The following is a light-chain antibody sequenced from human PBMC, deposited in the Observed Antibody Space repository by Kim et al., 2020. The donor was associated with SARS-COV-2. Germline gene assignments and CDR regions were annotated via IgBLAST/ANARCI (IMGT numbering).Light chain of an antibody. V-gene: IGKV1-5*03. J-gene: IGKJ3*01. CDR1: QSISSY. CDR2: KAS. CDR3: QQFNSFPFT. Sequence: ASVGDRVTITCRASQSISSYLAWYQVRPGKAPKFLIYKASTLESGVPSRFSGNGSGTEFTLTISSLQPDDFATYHCQQFNSFPFTFGPGTKVDIK.